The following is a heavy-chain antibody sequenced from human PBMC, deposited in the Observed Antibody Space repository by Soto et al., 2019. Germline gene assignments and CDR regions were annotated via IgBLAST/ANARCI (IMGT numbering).Heavy chain of an antibody. Sequence: ASVKVSCKASGYTFTSYGISWVRQAPGQGLEWMGWINAYNGNTKYAQKFQGRVTITRDTSASTAYMELSSLRSEDTAVYYCARSDSILRFLEWLPPLYCMDVWGKGTTVTVSS. CDR2: INAYNGNT. D-gene: IGHD3-3*01. CDR3: ARSDSILRFLEWLPPLYCMDV. V-gene: IGHV1-18*01. CDR1: GYTFTSYG. J-gene: IGHJ6*03.